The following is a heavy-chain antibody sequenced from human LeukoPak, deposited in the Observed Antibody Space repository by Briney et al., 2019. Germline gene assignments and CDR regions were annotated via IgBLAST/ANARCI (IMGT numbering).Heavy chain of an antibody. V-gene: IGHV3-23*01. CDR3: AKGGGASCYSEVGC. J-gene: IGHJ4*02. D-gene: IGHD2-15*01. Sequence: PGGSLRLSCAASGFTFSTYAMTWVRQAPGKGLEWVSVICGDDGNTYYADSVKGRFTISRDNSDNTLYLEMNSLRIEDTAVYYCAKGGGASCYSEVGCWGQGTLVTVSS. CDR2: ICGDDGNT. CDR1: GFTFSTYA.